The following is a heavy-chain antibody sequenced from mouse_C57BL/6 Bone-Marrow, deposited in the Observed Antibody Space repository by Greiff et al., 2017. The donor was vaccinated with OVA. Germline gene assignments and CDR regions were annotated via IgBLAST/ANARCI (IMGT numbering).Heavy chain of an antibody. CDR3: TRVRGPMDY. CDR1: GFTFSSYA. J-gene: IGHJ4*01. V-gene: IGHV5-9-1*02. CDR2: ISSGGDYI. Sequence: DVMLVESGEGLVKPGGSLKLSCAASGFTFSSYAMSWVRQTPEKRLEWVAYISSGGDYIYYADTVKGLFNISSDNARNTLYLQMSSLKSEDTAMYYCTRVRGPMDYWGQGTSVTVSS.